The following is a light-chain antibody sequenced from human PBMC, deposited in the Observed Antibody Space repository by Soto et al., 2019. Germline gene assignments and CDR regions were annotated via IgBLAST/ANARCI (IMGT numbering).Light chain of an antibody. V-gene: IGKV1-12*01. J-gene: IGKJ4*01. CDR1: QAIHFA. Sequence: DIQMTQSPSSVSASVGDRITISCRASQAIHFALGWYRQKPGKAPYLLIYSAYALPSGVPSRFSGSGSGTDFNLTISSLQPEDFAIYVCQQAYSLPPTFGGGTRVEI. CDR3: QQAYSLPPT. CDR2: SAY.